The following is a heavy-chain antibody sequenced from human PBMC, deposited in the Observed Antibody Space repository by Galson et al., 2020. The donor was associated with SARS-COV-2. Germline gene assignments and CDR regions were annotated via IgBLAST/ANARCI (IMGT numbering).Heavy chain of an antibody. Sequence: ASVKVSCQASGYTFTGYYMHWVRQAPGQGLEWMGWMNPNSGGTNYAQKFQGRVTMTRDTSISTAYMELSRLRSDDTAVYYCARGPSIVGATFSYFDYWGQGTLVTVSS. V-gene: IGHV1-2*02. J-gene: IGHJ4*02. D-gene: IGHD1-26*01. CDR2: MNPNSGGT. CDR3: ARGPSIVGATFSYFDY. CDR1: GYTFTGYY.